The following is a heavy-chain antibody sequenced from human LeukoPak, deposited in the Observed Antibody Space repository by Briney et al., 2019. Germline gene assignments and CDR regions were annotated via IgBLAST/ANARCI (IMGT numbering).Heavy chain of an antibody. CDR1: GLTFSSYA. D-gene: IGHD3-22*01. V-gene: IGHV3-23*01. Sequence: GGSLRLSCAASGLTFSSYAMSWVRQAPGKGLEWVSAISGSGGSTYYADSVKGRFTISRDNSKNTLYLQMNSLRAEDTAVYYCAKALYDSRSPFDYWGQGTLVTVSS. CDR2: ISGSGGST. CDR3: AKALYDSRSPFDY. J-gene: IGHJ4*02.